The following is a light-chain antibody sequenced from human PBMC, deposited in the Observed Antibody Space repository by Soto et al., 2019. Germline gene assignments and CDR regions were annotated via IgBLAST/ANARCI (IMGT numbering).Light chain of an antibody. Sequence: QSALTQPASLSGSPGQSITISCTGTSSDIGGYNYVSWYQQHPGKAPKLMIHDVSNRPSGVSNRFSGSKSGNTASLTISGLQAEDEADYYCSSYRASSTTHYVFGTGNKLTVL. CDR2: DVS. V-gene: IGLV2-14*03. CDR3: SSYRASSTTHYV. CDR1: SSDIGGYNY. J-gene: IGLJ1*01.